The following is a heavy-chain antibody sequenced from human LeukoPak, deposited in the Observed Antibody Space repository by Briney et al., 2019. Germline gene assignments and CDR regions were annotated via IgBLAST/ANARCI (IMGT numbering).Heavy chain of an antibody. D-gene: IGHD6-19*01. V-gene: IGHV1-69*04. J-gene: IGHJ4*02. CDR1: GGTFSSYA. Sequence: SVKVSCKASGGTFSSYAISWVRQAPGQGLEWMGRIIPILGIANYAQKFQGRVTITADKSTSTAYMELSSLRSEDTAVYYCARVTAEAGTLLDYWGQGTLVTVSS. CDR2: IIPILGIA. CDR3: ARVTAEAGTLLDY.